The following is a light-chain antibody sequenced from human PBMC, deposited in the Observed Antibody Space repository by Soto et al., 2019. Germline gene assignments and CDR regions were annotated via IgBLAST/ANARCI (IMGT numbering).Light chain of an antibody. J-gene: IGKJ2*01. V-gene: IGKV2-28*01. CDR2: LGS. CDR3: MQALQTLHT. Sequence: DIVMTQYPLSLPVTPGEPASISCRSSQSLLHSNGYNYLDWYLQKPGQSPQLLIYLGSNRASGVPDRFSGSGSGTDFTLKISRVEAEDVGVYYCMQALQTLHTFGQGTKLEIK. CDR1: QSLLHSNGYNY.